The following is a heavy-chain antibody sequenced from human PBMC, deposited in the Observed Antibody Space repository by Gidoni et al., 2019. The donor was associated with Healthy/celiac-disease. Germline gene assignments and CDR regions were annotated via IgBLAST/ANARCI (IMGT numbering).Heavy chain of an antibody. CDR1: GGSVSSGSYY. D-gene: IGHD1-26*01. CDR2: MYYSGST. CDR3: ARETPGGSFDY. V-gene: IGHV4-61*01. J-gene: IGHJ4*02. Sequence: LSLTCTVSGGSVSSGSYYWSWIRQPPGKGLEWIGYMYYSGSTNYNPSLKSRVPISVDTSKNQFSLKLSSVTAADTAVYDCARETPGGSFDYWGQGTLVNVSS.